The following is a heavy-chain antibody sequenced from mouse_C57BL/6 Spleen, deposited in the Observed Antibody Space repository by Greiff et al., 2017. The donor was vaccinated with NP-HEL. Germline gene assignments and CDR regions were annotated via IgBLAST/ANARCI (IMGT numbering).Heavy chain of an antibody. V-gene: IGHV1-26*01. J-gene: IGHJ4*01. CDR1: GYTFTDYY. Sequence: EVQLQQSGPELVKPGASVKISCKASGYTFTDYYMNWVKQSHGKSLEWIGDINPNNGGTSYNQKFKGKATLTVDKSSSTAYMELRSLTSEDSAVYYCARGPTVRDAMDYWGQGTSVTVSS. CDR2: INPNNGGT. D-gene: IGHD1-1*01. CDR3: ARGPTVRDAMDY.